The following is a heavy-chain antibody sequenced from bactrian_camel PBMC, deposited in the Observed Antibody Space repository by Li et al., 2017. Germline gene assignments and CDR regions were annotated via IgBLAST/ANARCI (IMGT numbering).Heavy chain of an antibody. V-gene: IGHV3S9*01. Sequence: HVQLVESGGGSVQAGGSLKLSCVASEDISTFFVGWFRQVPGKGPEWVSAIDSDGSTSYADSVKGRFTISKDNAKNTLYLQMNSLKPEDTAVYYCAADPSRELWVGYPPYKYWGQGTHVTVS. CDR2: IDSDGST. CDR1: EDISTFF. J-gene: IGHJ4*01. CDR3: AADPSRELWVGYPPYKY. D-gene: IGHD5*01.